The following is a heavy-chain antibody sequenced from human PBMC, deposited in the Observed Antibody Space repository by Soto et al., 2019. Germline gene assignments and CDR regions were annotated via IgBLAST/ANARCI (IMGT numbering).Heavy chain of an antibody. CDR2: IYHSGST. J-gene: IGHJ6*02. CDR1: GGSISSGGYS. CDR3: ARGPYYDFWSGYYGMDV. D-gene: IGHD3-3*01. Sequence: PSETLSLTCAVSGGSISSGGYSWSWIRQPPGKGLEWIGYIYHSGSTYYNPSLKSRVTISVDRSKNQFSLKLSSVNAADTAVYYCARGPYYDFWSGYYGMDVWGQGTTVTVSS. V-gene: IGHV4-30-2*01.